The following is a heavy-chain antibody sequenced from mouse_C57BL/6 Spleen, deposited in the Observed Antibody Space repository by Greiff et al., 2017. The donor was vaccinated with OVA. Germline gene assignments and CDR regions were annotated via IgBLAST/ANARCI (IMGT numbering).Heavy chain of an antibody. D-gene: IGHD2-4*01. J-gene: IGHJ4*01. CDR1: GYTFTDYE. V-gene: IGHV1-15*01. CDR3: TRRRDYGDSALDY. CDR2: IDPETGGT. Sequence: VQLQQSGAELVRPGASVTLSCKASGYTFTDYEMHWVKQTPVHGLEWIGAIDPETGGTAYNQKFKGKAILTADKSSSTAYMELRSLTSEDSAVXYSTRRRDYGDSALDYWGQGTSVTVSS.